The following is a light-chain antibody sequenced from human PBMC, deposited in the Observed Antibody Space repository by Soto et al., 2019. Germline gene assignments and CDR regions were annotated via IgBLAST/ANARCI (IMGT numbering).Light chain of an antibody. Sequence: EIVLTQSPGTLSLSPGERATLSCRAIQSVSSSYLAWYQQKPGQAPRLLIYGASSKATGIPDSFSGSGSGTECTLTISRLEAESFPVYYFQQYGSYSWTFGQGTQVEIK. CDR2: GAS. V-gene: IGKV3-20*01. CDR1: QSVSSSY. J-gene: IGKJ1*01. CDR3: QQYGSYSWT.